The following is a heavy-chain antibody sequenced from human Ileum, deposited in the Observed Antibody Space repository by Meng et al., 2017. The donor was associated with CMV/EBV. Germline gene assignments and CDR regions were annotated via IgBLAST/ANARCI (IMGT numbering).Heavy chain of an antibody. V-gene: IGHV4-4*01. CDR2: VSHTGTI. J-gene: IGHJ5*02. Sequence: CTFSGGSISDYNWWTWVRQPPGKGLEWIGEVSHTGTIQYNPSLKSRVVISVDGSKNQFSLKLSSVAAADTAVYSCAKKNPGSPARFDPWGQGILVTVSS. CDR3: AKKNPGSPARFDP. D-gene: IGHD1-26*01. CDR1: GGSISDYNW.